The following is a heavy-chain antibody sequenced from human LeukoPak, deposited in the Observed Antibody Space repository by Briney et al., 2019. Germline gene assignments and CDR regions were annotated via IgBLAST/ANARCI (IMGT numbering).Heavy chain of an antibody. Sequence: PSETLSLTCNVSGGSISSSYWSWIRQPPGKGLEWAGYIYNTGTTNYNPSLNSRVTISVDTSKNQLSLRLSSVTAADTGVYYCARHEPPGARRHLDYWGQGTLVTVSS. CDR3: ARHEPPGARRHLDY. CDR2: IYNTGTT. J-gene: IGHJ4*02. CDR1: GGSISSSY. V-gene: IGHV4-59*08. D-gene: IGHD1-14*01.